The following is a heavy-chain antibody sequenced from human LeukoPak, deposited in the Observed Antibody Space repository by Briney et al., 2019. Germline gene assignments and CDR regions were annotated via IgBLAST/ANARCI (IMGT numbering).Heavy chain of an antibody. D-gene: IGHD3-3*01. CDR2: IYYSGST. Sequence: PSETLSLTCTVSGGSISSGDHFWGWIRQHPGKGLEWIGYIYYSGSTNYNPSLKSRVTISVDTSKNQFSLKLSSVTAADTAVYYCARSTPPSITIFGVVTAPLFDYWGQGTLVTVSS. V-gene: IGHV4-61*08. CDR3: ARSTPPSITIFGVVTAPLFDY. CDR1: GGSISSGDHF. J-gene: IGHJ4*02.